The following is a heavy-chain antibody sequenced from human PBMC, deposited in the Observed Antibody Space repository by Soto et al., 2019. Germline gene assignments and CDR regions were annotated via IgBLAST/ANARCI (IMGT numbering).Heavy chain of an antibody. CDR2: IYYSGST. CDR3: ARDHRYGYWHLDY. J-gene: IGHJ4*02. D-gene: IGHD4-17*01. Sequence: SETLSLTCTVSGGYISRGDYYWSWIRQPPGKGLEWIGYIYYSGSTYYNPSLKSRVTISVDTSKNQFYLKLSSVTAADTAVYYCARDHRYGYWHLDYWGQGTLVTVSS. V-gene: IGHV4-30-4*01. CDR1: GGYISRGDYY.